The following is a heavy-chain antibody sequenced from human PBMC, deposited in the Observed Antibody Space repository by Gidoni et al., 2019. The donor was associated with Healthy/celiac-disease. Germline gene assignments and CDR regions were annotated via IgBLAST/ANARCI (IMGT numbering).Heavy chain of an antibody. D-gene: IGHD6-19*01. CDR1: GGTFSSYA. CDR2: IIPILGIA. J-gene: IGHJ5*02. CDR3: ARDEEMAAQRGFDP. V-gene: IGHV1-69*09. Sequence: QVQLVQSGAEVKTPGSSVKVSCKASGGTFSSYAIRWVRQAPGQGLEWMGRIIPILGIANDAQKFQGRVTITADKSTSTAYMELSSLRSEDTAVYYCARDEEMAAQRGFDPWGQGTLVTVSS.